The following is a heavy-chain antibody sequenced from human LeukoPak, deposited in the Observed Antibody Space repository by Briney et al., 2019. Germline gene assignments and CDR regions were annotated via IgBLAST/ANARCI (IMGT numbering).Heavy chain of an antibody. CDR2: IKGSCGNP. CDR3: AKDRPTTEYSYGRRGEDYYYYYYMDV. D-gene: IGHD5-18*01. CDR1: GFTLSSYA. J-gene: IGHJ6*03. V-gene: IGHV3-23*01. Sequence: GGSLSLPCAASGFTLSSYAMRWVRQAPGKGPEGVSAIKGSCGNPYYGDSVKGRFTISRDNSRNTLYLQMNSLRAEDTDVYYCAKDRPTTEYSYGRRGEDYYYYYYMDVWGKGTTVTVSS.